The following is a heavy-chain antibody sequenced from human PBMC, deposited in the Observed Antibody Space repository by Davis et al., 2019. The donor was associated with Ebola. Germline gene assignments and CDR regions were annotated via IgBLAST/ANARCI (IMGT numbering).Heavy chain of an antibody. D-gene: IGHD3-3*02. CDR1: GGSISSYY. CDR3: ARDSDSILPYFDY. J-gene: IGHJ4*02. V-gene: IGHV4-59*12. Sequence: MPSETLSLTCTVSGGSISSYYWSWIRQPPGKGLEWIGYIYYSGSTNYNPSLKSRVTISVDTSKNQFSLKLSSVTAADTAVYYCARDSDSILPYFDYWGQGTLVTVSS. CDR2: IYYSGST.